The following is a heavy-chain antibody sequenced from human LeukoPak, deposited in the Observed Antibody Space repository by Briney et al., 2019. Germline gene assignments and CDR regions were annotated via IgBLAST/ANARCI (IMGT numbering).Heavy chain of an antibody. Sequence: GVSLRLSCAAYGFTFSSYAMSWVRQAPGKGLEWVSAISGSGGSTYYADSVKGRFTISRDNSKNTLYLQMNSLRAEATAVYYCAKEEMVRGIYDYWGQGTLVTVSS. CDR1: GFTFSSYA. CDR2: ISGSGGST. V-gene: IGHV3-23*01. J-gene: IGHJ4*02. D-gene: IGHD3-10*01. CDR3: AKEEMVRGIYDY.